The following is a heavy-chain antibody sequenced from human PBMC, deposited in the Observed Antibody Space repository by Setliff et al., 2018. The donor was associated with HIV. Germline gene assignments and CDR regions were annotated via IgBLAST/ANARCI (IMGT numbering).Heavy chain of an antibody. CDR3: ARDSDNFWSGYYAAFDY. V-gene: IGHV1-18*01. Sequence: ASVKVSCKAPGYTFTSYGISWVRQAPGQGLEWMGWISAYNGNTNYAQKLQGRVTMTTDTSSSTVYVELSSLRSDDTAVYYCARDSDNFWSGYYAAFDYWGQGTLVTVSS. D-gene: IGHD3-3*01. J-gene: IGHJ4*02. CDR1: GYTFTSYG. CDR2: ISAYNGNT.